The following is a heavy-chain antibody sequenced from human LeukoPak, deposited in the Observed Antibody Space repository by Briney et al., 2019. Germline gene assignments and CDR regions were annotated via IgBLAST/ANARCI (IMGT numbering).Heavy chain of an antibody. CDR2: IIPILGIA. Sequence: ASVKVSCKASGYTFTGYCMHWVRQAPGQGLEWMGRIIPILGIANYAQKFQGRVTITADKSTSTAYMELSSLRSEDTAVYYCASQYCSSTSCYKYYYYYGMDVWGQGTTVTVSS. CDR1: GYTFTGYC. D-gene: IGHD2-2*02. CDR3: ASQYCSSTSCYKYYYYYGMDV. V-gene: IGHV1-69*02. J-gene: IGHJ6*02.